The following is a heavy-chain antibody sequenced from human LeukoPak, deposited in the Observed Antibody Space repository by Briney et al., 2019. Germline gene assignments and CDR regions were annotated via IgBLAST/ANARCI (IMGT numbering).Heavy chain of an antibody. Sequence: GESLKISCKGSGYSFTTYWIAWVRQKPGKGLEWMGIIYPGDSDTRYSPSFQGQVNISADKSIKTAHLQWRSLKASDTAMYYWARGAAGTIPDLYYFGLDVWGQGTMVTVSS. CDR3: ARGAAGTIPDLYYFGLDV. CDR1: GYSFTTYW. J-gene: IGHJ6*02. D-gene: IGHD6-13*01. CDR2: IYPGDSDT. V-gene: IGHV5-51*01.